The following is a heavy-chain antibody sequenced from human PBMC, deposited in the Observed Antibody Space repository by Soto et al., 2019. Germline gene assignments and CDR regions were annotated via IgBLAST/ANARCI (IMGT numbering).Heavy chain of an antibody. CDR2: ISGSGGTT. CDR3: AKSSNWNVYYYGMDV. D-gene: IGHD1-1*01. CDR1: GFTFSSYA. Sequence: LRLSCAASGFTFSSYAMSWVRQAPGKGLEWVSAISGSGGTTYYADSVKGRFTISRDNSKNTLYLQMNSLRAEDTAVYYCAKSSNWNVYYYGMDVWGQGTAVTVSS. V-gene: IGHV3-23*01. J-gene: IGHJ6*02.